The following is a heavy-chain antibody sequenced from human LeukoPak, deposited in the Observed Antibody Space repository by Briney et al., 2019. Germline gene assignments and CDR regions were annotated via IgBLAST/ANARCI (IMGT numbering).Heavy chain of an antibody. CDR3: ARWDNWNDDY. V-gene: IGHV4-39*01. Sequence: SETLSLTCTVSGGSISSSSYYWGWIRQPPGKGLEWIGSIYYSGGTYYNPSLKSRVTISVDTSKNQFSLKLSSVTAADTAVYYCARWDNWNDDYWGQGTLVTVSS. CDR2: IYYSGGT. J-gene: IGHJ4*02. D-gene: IGHD1-1*01. CDR1: GGSISSSSYY.